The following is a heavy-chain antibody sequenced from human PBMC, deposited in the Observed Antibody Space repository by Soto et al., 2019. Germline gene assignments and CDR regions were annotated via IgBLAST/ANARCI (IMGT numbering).Heavy chain of an antibody. D-gene: IGHD3-3*01. CDR1: GYTFTSYG. V-gene: IGHV1-18*01. CDR2: ISAYNGNT. Sequence: ASVKVSCKASGYTFTSYGISWVRQAPGQGLEWMGWISAYNGNTNYAQKLQGRVTVTTDTSTSTAYMELRSLRSDDTAVYYCARDQMDLEWLLYDGRGFDYYGMDVWGQGTTVTVSS. J-gene: IGHJ6*02. CDR3: ARDQMDLEWLLYDGRGFDYYGMDV.